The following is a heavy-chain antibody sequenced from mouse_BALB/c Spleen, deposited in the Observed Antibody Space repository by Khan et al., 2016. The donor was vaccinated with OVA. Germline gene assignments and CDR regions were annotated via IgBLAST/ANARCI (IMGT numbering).Heavy chain of an antibody. Sequence: EVQLQESGPGLVKPSQSLSLTCTVTGYSITSGYGWNWIRQFPGNKLEWMGNISYSGSTNYNPSLKSRISFTRDTSKNQFFLLLNYVTTEDTATYYCARTARIKYWGQGTTLTVSS. V-gene: IGHV3-2*02. CDR3: ARTARIKY. J-gene: IGHJ2*01. D-gene: IGHD1-2*01. CDR1: GYSITSGYG. CDR2: ISYSGST.